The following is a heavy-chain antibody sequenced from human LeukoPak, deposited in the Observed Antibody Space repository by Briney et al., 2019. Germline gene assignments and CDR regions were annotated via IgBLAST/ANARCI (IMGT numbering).Heavy chain of an antibody. CDR1: GGSFSGYY. Sequence: SETLSLTCAVYGGSFSGYYWSWIRQPPGERLEWIGEINHSGSTNYNPSLKSRVTISVDTSKNQFSLKLSSVTAADTAVYYCARIVGIAARRGIDYWGQGTLVTVSS. CDR2: INHSGST. J-gene: IGHJ4*02. V-gene: IGHV4-34*01. D-gene: IGHD6-6*01. CDR3: ARIVGIAARRGIDY.